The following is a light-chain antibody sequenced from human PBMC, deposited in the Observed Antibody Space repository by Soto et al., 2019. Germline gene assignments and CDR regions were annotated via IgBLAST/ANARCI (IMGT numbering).Light chain of an antibody. V-gene: IGLV2-14*01. Sequence: QSVLTQPRSVSGSPGQSVSIPCTGTSSDVGGYNYVSWYQQHPGKAPKLMIFEVSNRPSGVSNRFSGSKSGNTASLTISGLQTEDEADYYCTSYTSSFTHLFGTGTKVTVL. J-gene: IGLJ1*01. CDR2: EVS. CDR1: SSDVGGYNY. CDR3: TSYTSSFTHL.